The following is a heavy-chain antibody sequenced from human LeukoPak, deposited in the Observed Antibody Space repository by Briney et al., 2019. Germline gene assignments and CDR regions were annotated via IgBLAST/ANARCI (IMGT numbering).Heavy chain of an antibody. CDR2: INPNSGGT. D-gene: IGHD6-19*01. Sequence: ASVKVSCKSSGYTFTGYFVHWVRQAPGQGLDWMGWINPNSGGTNYAQKFQGRVTITRDTSISIAYMELSRLRSDDTAVYYCARGVAGTPLTDYWGQGTLVTVSS. CDR1: GYTFTGYF. V-gene: IGHV1-2*02. CDR3: ARGVAGTPLTDY. J-gene: IGHJ4*02.